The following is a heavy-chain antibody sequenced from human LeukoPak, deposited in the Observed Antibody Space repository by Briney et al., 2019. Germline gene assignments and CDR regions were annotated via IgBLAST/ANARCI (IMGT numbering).Heavy chain of an antibody. Sequence: SETLSLTCTVSGGSISSYYWSWIRQPPGRGLEWIGFLYHRGTTSYNPSLKSRGTKPTGASKIQISLKLSSVTTADTALSYASTKGPSNNVW. V-gene: IGHV4-59*01. J-gene: IGHJ3*01. CDR1: GGSISSYY. CDR3: STKGPSNNV. CDR2: LYHRGTT.